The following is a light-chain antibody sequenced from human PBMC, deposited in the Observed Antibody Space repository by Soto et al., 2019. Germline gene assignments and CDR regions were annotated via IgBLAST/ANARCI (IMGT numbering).Light chain of an antibody. J-gene: IGKJ3*01. CDR3: QQSYSTPPGFT. V-gene: IGKV1-39*01. Sequence: DIQMTKSPSTLSASVEDRVIITCRSSQSISNHLNWYQQKPGKAPKLLIYAASSLQSGVPSRFSGSGSGTDFTLTISSLQPEDFATYYCQQSYSTPPGFTFGPGTKVDIK. CDR2: AAS. CDR1: QSISNH.